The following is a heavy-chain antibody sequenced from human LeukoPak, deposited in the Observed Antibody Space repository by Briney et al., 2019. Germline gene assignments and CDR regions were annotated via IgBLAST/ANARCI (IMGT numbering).Heavy chain of an antibody. J-gene: IGHJ4*02. V-gene: IGHV3-23*01. CDR1: GFTFSSYA. CDR2: ISYGGGST. Sequence: GGSLRLSCAASGFTFSSYAMSWVRQAPGKGLEWVSGISYGGGSTYYADSVKGRFTISRDNAKNTLYLQMNSLRAEDTAVYYCARDRTYSTSSFDNWGQGTLVSVSS. D-gene: IGHD6-6*01. CDR3: ARDRTYSTSSFDN.